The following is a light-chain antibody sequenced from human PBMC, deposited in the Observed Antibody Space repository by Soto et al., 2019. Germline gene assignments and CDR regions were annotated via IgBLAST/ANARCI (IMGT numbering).Light chain of an antibody. V-gene: IGKV3-20*01. CDR1: QSVSSTY. CDR3: QQANSFPLT. Sequence: EIVLTQSPGTLSLSPGERATLSCRASQSVSSTYLAWYQQKPGQAPRPLIYGASSRATGIPDRFSGSGSGTDFTLTISRLEPEDFATYYCQQANSFPLTFGQGTRLEIK. J-gene: IGKJ5*01. CDR2: GAS.